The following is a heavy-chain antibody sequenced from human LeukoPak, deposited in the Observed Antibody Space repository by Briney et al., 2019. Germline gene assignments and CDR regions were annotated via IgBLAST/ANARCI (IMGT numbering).Heavy chain of an antibody. CDR3: ASLTVASRGSGDY. CDR1: GFTFSSYW. CDR2: INTDGSTI. V-gene: IGHV3-74*01. Sequence: GGSLRLSCAPSGFTFSSYWMHWVRQAPGKGLVWVSRINTDGSTITYADSVKGRFTISRDNAKNTLYLQMNSLRAEDTAVYYCASLTVASRGSGDYWGQGTLVTVSS. J-gene: IGHJ4*02. D-gene: IGHD6-19*01.